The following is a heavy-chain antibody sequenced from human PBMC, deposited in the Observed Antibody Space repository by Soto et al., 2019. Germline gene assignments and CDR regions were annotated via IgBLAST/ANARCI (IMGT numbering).Heavy chain of an antibody. V-gene: IGHV3-30-3*01. Sequence: GSLKLSCAASGFTFSSYSMHWVRQAPGKGLEWVAVISYDGSNKYYANSGKGRFTISRDNSKNKRYLQMNSMRAEDTAVYYCARVPIRADRTIHYFDYWGQGTLVTVSS. J-gene: IGHJ4*02. D-gene: IGHD3-10*01. CDR3: ARVPIRADRTIHYFDY. CDR1: GFTFSSYS. CDR2: ISYDGSNK.